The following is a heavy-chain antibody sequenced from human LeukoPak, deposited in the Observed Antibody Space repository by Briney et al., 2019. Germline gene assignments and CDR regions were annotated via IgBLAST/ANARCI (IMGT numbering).Heavy chain of an antibody. J-gene: IGHJ4*02. CDR2: ISPSGGST. D-gene: IGHD3-9*01. CDR1: GCTFTRHY. CDR3: ASWKYYVILTGYYPFDY. V-gene: IGHV1-46*01. Sequence: ASVKVSCKASGCTFTRHYVHWGREAPGQGLEWMGMISPSGGSTSYAQKFQGRITMTRDTSTSTVYMELSSLRSEDTAVYYCASWKYYVILTGYYPFDYWGQGTLVTVS.